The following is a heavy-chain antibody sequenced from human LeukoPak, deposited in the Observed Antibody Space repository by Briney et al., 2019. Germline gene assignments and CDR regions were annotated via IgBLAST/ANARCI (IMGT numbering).Heavy chain of an antibody. CDR2: IKSKRDGGTI. CDR3: TTVGSAWNFDY. Sequence: GGSLRLSCAASGFTFSNAWMTWVRQAPGKGLEWVGRIKSKRDGGTIDYAAPVKGRFTTSRDDSKDTLYLQMNNLKIEDAAVYYCTTVGSAWNFDYWGQGTLVTVSS. CDR1: GFTFSNAW. V-gene: IGHV3-15*01. J-gene: IGHJ4*02. D-gene: IGHD6-25*01.